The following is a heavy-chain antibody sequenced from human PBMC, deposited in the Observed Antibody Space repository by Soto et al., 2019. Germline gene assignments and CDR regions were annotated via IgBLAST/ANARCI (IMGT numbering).Heavy chain of an antibody. CDR1: GLTFSPYW. CDR2: IKEDGSVK. CDR3: PRDVSSEYGSIFDV. V-gene: IGHV3-7*03. D-gene: IGHD3-10*01. Sequence: EGQLVESGGGLVQAGGSLRLTCEGFGLTFSPYWMTWVRQAPGKGLEWVASIKEDGSVKNYADSVKGRFTVARDNVKRPMFLQMTSVTADDAAVYFCPRDVSSEYGSIFDVWGRGARVTVSS. J-gene: IGHJ5*02.